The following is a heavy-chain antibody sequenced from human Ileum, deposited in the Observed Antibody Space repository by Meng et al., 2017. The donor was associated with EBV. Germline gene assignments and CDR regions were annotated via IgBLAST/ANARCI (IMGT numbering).Heavy chain of an antibody. CDR1: NGAVSSYGYY. J-gene: IGHJ4*02. CDR2: MSYTGST. V-gene: IGHV4-61*08. D-gene: IGHD2-21*02. CDR3: AGERGGGDRGIQ. Sequence: QVQLQEAGQGLVKLSGTLSLTCSVSNGAVSSYGYYWTWIRQPPGKGLEWIGYMSYTGSTNYKSTLKSRVTISVDKSKNQFSLKLSSVTAADTAVYYCAGERGGGDRGIQWGQGTLVTVSS.